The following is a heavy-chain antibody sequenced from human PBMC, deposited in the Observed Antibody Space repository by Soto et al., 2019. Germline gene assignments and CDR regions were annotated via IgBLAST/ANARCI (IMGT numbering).Heavy chain of an antibody. CDR2: IYYSGST. CDR3: AREHCSGGSCAIDY. Sequence: QVQLQESGPGLVKPSETLSLTCTVSGGSISSYYWSWIRQPPGKGLEWIGYIYYSGSTNYNPSLKSRVTISVDTSQNQFALKLSSVTAADTAVYYCAREHCSGGSCAIDYWGQGTLVTVSS. CDR1: GGSISSYY. V-gene: IGHV4-59*01. J-gene: IGHJ4*02. D-gene: IGHD2-15*01.